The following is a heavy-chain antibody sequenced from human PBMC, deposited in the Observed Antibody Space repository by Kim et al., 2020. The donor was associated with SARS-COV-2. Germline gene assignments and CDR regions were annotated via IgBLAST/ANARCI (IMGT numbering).Heavy chain of an antibody. Sequence: SETLSLTCTVSGGSISSGSYYWSWIRQPAGKGLEWIGRIYTSGSTNYNPSLKSRVTISVDTSKNQFSLKLSSVTAADTAVYYCARLRYFDWLHPSTDYGMDVWGQGTTVTVSS. CDR1: GGSISSGSYY. J-gene: IGHJ6*02. CDR2: IYTSGST. D-gene: IGHD3-9*01. V-gene: IGHV4-61*02. CDR3: ARLRYFDWLHPSTDYGMDV.